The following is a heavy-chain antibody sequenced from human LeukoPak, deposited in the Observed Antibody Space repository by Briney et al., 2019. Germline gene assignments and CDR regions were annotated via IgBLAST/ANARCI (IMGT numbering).Heavy chain of an antibody. V-gene: IGHV4-4*02. D-gene: IGHD6-19*01. J-gene: IGHJ4*02. CDR3: ARWTNSGWGPKYYFDY. CDR2: IYHSGST. CDR1: GGSISSSNW. Sequence: SETLSLTCTVSGGSISSSNWWSWVRQPPGKGLEWIGEIYHSGSTNYNPSLKSRVTISVDTSKNQFSLKLSSVTAADTAVYYCARWTNSGWGPKYYFDYWGQGTLVTVSS.